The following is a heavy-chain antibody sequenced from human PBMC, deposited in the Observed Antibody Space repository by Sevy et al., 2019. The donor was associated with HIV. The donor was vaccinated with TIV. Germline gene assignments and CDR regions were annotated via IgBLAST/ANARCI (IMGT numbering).Heavy chain of an antibody. D-gene: IGHD5-18*01. V-gene: IGHV1-46*01. CDR3: AAGPEIALWSPPVGH. CDR1: GLTFTSYY. Sequence: ASVKVSSKASGLTFTSYYMHWVRQAPGQGLEWMGMLNPGGGGTSYTQKFQGRVTMTRDTSTSTVLMELSSLRSEDTAVYYCAAGPEIALWSPPVGHWVQGTLVTVSS. CDR2: LNPGGGGT. J-gene: IGHJ4*02.